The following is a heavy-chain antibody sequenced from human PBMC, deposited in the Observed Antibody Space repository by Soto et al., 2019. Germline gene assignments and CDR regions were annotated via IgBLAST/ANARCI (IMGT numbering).Heavy chain of an antibody. Sequence: ASVKGSRKASGYTFTGHHMHWVRQAPGQGLEWMGWINPNSGGTNYAQKFQGWVTMTRDTSISTAYMELSRLRSDDTAVYYCARERYDFWSGKRSYYYGMDVWGQGTTVTVSS. D-gene: IGHD3-3*01. CDR1: GYTFTGHH. CDR2: INPNSGGT. CDR3: ARERYDFWSGKRSYYYGMDV. V-gene: IGHV1-2*04. J-gene: IGHJ6*02.